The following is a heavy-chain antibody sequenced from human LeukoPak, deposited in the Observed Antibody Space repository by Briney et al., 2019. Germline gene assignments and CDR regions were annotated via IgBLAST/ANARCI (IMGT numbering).Heavy chain of an antibody. CDR1: GSTFSSYW. Sequence: GGSLRLSCAASGSTFSSYWMHWVRQAPGKGLVWVSRINSDGSNTNYADSVKGRFTISRDNAKNTLYLQMNSPRAEDTAVYYCTQVRVTSTRNAFDMWGQGTMVTVSS. V-gene: IGHV3-74*01. J-gene: IGHJ3*02. D-gene: IGHD2-2*01. CDR2: INSDGSNT. CDR3: TQVRVTSTRNAFDM.